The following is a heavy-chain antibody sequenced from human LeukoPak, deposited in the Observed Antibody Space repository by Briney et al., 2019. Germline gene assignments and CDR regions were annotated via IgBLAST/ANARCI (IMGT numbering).Heavy chain of an antibody. CDR1: GGSFSGYY. D-gene: IGHD3-10*01. J-gene: IGHJ4*02. Sequence: SETLSLTCAVYGGSFSGYYWSWIRQPPGKGLEWIGEINHSGSTNYNPSLKSRVTISVDTSKNQFSLKLSSVTAADTAVYYCARAPLLWFGELLISYFDYWGQGTLVTVSS. V-gene: IGHV4-34*01. CDR2: INHSGST. CDR3: ARAPLLWFGELLISYFDY.